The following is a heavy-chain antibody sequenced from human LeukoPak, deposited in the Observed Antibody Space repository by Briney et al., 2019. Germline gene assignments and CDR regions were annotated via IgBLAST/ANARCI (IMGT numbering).Heavy chain of an antibody. CDR1: GYTFTGYY. D-gene: IGHD2-21*02. CDR3: AASSCGGDCYSRYYYYGMDV. V-gene: IGHV1-2*02. CDR2: INPNSGGT. Sequence: ASVKVSCKASGYTFTGYYMHWVRQAPGQGLEWMGWINPNSGGTNYAQKFQGRVTMTRDTSISTAYMELSRLRSDDTAVYYCAASSCGGDCYSRYYYYGMDVWGQGTTVTVSS. J-gene: IGHJ6*02.